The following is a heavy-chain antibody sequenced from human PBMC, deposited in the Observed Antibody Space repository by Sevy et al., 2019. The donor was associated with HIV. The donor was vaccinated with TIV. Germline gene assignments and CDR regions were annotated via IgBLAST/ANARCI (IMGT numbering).Heavy chain of an antibody. CDR3: VKAPNDYDNSGWAGLEV. D-gene: IGHD3-22*01. Sequence: GGSLRLSCAASGLTLSSCGMHWARQAPGKGLEWVALISYDGNLKYYADSAKGRFTISRDNSKNTLYLQMNSLRPEDTAVYYCVKAPNDYDNSGWAGLEVWGQGTTVTVSS. V-gene: IGHV3-30*18. CDR1: GLTLSSCG. J-gene: IGHJ6*02. CDR2: ISYDGNLK.